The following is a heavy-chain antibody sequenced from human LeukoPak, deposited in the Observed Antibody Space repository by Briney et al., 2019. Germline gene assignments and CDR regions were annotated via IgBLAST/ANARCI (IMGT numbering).Heavy chain of an antibody. V-gene: IGHV4-59*08. CDR2: IYYTGST. CDR3: ARSERGYFLFDY. Sequence: SETLSLTCTVSGGSISSYYWSWIRQPPGKGLEWIGYIYYTGSTNYNPSLKSRVTISVDTSKNQFSLKLSSVTAADTAVYYCARSERGYFLFDYWGQGTLVTVSS. D-gene: IGHD2/OR15-2a*01. J-gene: IGHJ4*02. CDR1: GGSISSYY.